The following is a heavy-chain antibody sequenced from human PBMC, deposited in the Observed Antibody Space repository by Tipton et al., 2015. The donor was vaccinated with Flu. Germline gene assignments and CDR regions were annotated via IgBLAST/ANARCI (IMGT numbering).Heavy chain of an antibody. CDR3: ARAYISNWYSPFGY. CDR2: IHYSGST. D-gene: IGHD6-13*01. V-gene: IGHV4-38-2*01. J-gene: IGHJ4*02. CDR1: GNSISRGYY. Sequence: TLSLTCAVSGNSISRGYYWGWIRQPPGRGLEWIGSIHYSGSTYSNPSLKSRVTISVDTSKNQFSLKLTSVTAADTAVYYWARAYISNWYSPFGYWGQGTLVTVSS.